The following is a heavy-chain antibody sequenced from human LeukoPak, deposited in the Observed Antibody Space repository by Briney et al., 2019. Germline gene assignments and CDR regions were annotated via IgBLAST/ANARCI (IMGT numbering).Heavy chain of an antibody. CDR3: ARDGGSSHDNSGYYLRNYYFDY. CDR2: INPNSGGT. J-gene: IGHJ4*02. D-gene: IGHD3-22*01. V-gene: IGHV1-2*04. CDR1: GYTFTGYY. Sequence: ASVKVSCKASGYTFTGYYMHWVRQAPGQGLEWMGWINPNSGGTNYAQKFQGWVTMTRDTSISTAYMELSRLRSDDTAVYYCARDGGSSHDNSGYYLRNYYFDYWGQGTLVTVSS.